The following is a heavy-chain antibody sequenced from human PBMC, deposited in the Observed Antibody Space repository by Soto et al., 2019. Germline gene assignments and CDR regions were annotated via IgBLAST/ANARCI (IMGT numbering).Heavy chain of an antibody. D-gene: IGHD3-10*01. CDR2: IYYNGNT. CDR1: GGSITSYY. CDR3: ARSESVRNWFDP. V-gene: IGHV4-59*08. J-gene: IGHJ5*02. Sequence: SETLSLTCTVSGGSITSYYWSWIRQPPGKGLEWIGYIYYNGNTNYNPSLKSRVTISVDTSKNQFSLKLSSVTAADTAVYYCARSESVRNWFDPWGQGTLVTVSS.